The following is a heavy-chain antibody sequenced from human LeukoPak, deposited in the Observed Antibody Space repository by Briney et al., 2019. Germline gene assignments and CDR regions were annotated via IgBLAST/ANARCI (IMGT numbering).Heavy chain of an antibody. CDR2: ITRGGST. J-gene: IGHJ4*02. Sequence: GGSLRLSCAASGFTVSSSYMSWVRQAPGKGLEWVSGITRGGSTYYADSVKGRFTISRDNSKNTLYLQMNSLRAEDTALYYCAKDRDDTLTPLDYWGQGTLVTVSS. V-gene: IGHV3-53*01. CDR1: GFTVSSSY. CDR3: AKDRDDTLTPLDY. D-gene: IGHD3-9*01.